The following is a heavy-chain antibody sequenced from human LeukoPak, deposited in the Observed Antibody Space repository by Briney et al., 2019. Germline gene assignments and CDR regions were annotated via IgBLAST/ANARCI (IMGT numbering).Heavy chain of an antibody. J-gene: IGHJ4*02. CDR2: ISSSSSYI. D-gene: IGHD1-26*01. CDR1: GFTFSSYS. V-gene: IGHV3-21*01. CDR3: ARVGWELAYFDY. Sequence: GGSLRLSCAASGFTFSSYSMNWVRQAPGKGLEWVSSISSSSSYIYYADSVKGRFTISRDNAKNSLYLQMNSLRAEDTAVYYYARVGWELAYFDYWGQGTLVTVSS.